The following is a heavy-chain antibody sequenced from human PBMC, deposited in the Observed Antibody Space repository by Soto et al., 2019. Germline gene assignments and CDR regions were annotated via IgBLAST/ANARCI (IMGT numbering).Heavy chain of an antibody. J-gene: IGHJ4*02. D-gene: IGHD4-17*01. Sequence: EVQLVESGGGLVKPGESLRLACAASGFSVNDAWMNWVRQAPGEGLEWVGRIQSQADGGTTDYAASMKGRFIISRDDSQNSLFLQINSLENEDTGIYFCTTFYGSNYWGQGTLVTVSS. CDR1: GFSVNDAW. CDR2: IQSQADGGTT. V-gene: IGHV3-15*07. CDR3: TTFYGSNY.